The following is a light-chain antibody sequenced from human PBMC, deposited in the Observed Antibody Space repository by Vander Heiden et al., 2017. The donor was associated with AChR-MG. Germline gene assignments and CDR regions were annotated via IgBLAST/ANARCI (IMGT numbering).Light chain of an antibody. CDR3: QQENNWPRT. CDR1: RCVSRN. CDR2: GAS. V-gene: IGKV3-15*01. J-gene: IGKJ1*01. Sequence: EIVMTQSPATLSLSPGERATLSCSASRCVSRNLAWYQQKPGQAPRLLIYGASTRENGIPGRFSGSGSGTEFTLTISSLQYQDFAVYYCQQENNWPRTFGQGTKVEIK.